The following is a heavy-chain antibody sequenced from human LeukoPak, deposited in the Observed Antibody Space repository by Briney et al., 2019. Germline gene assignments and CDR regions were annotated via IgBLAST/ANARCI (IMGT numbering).Heavy chain of an antibody. CDR1: GYTLTELS. D-gene: IGHD7-27*01. V-gene: IGHV1-24*01. J-gene: IGHJ4*02. CDR2: FDPEDGET. CDR3: ATDRGNWGSIKRAHYFDY. Sequence: ASVKVSCRVSGYTLTELSMHWVRQAPGRGLEWMGGFDPEDGETIYAQKFQGRVTMTEDTSTDTAYMELSSLRSEDTAVYYCATDRGNWGSIKRAHYFDYWGQGTLVTVSS.